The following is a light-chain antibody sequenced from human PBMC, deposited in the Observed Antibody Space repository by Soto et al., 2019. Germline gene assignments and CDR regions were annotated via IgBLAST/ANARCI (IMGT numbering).Light chain of an antibody. V-gene: IGKV1-39*01. CDR1: QSISSY. CDR3: QRSFRTPLT. Sequence: DIQMTQSPSSLSASVGDRVTITCRASQSISSYLNWYEQKPGKAPKLLIYAASSLQSGVPSRFSGSGSGTDFTLTISSLQPEDVATYYCQRSFRTPLTFGGGTKVEIK. CDR2: AAS. J-gene: IGKJ4*01.